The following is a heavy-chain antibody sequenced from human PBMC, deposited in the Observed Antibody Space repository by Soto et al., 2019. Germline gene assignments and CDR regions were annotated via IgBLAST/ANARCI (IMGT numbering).Heavy chain of an antibody. Sequence: GGSLRLSCAASGFTFSSYAMNWVRQAPGKGLEWVSTISGSGDNTYHADSVKGRFTISRDNSKNTLYLQMNSLRAEDTGVYYCARDLGVALATLTLDYWGQGTLVTVSS. V-gene: IGHV3-23*01. D-gene: IGHD2-15*01. J-gene: IGHJ4*02. CDR2: ISGSGDNT. CDR3: ARDLGVALATLTLDY. CDR1: GFTFSSYA.